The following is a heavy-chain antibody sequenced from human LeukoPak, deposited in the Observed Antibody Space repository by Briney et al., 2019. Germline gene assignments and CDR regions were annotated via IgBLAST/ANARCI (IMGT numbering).Heavy chain of an antibody. J-gene: IGHJ2*01. D-gene: IGHD3-16*01. CDR3: ARGYDYVWDWYFHL. Sequence: GGSLRLSCAGSGWMHWVRQAPGKGLVWVSGINGLGTATYYADSVKGRFTISGDNAKNTVSLQMNSLRAEDTAVYYCARGYDYVWDWYFHLWGRGTLVTVSS. V-gene: IGHV3-74*01. CDR1: GW. CDR2: INGLGTAT.